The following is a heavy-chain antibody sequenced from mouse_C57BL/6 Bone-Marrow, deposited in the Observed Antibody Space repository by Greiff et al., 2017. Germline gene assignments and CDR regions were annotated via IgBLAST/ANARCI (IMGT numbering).Heavy chain of an antibody. CDR1: GYSITSGYY. CDR3: AKITTDWYFDV. Sequence: EVKLQESGPGLVKPSQSLSLTCSVTGYSITSGYYWNWIRQFPGNKLEWMGYISYDGSNNYNPSLKNRISITRDTSKNQFFLKLNSVTTEDTATYYCAKITTDWYFDVWGTGTTVTVSS. D-gene: IGHD1-1*01. J-gene: IGHJ1*03. V-gene: IGHV3-6*01. CDR2: ISYDGSN.